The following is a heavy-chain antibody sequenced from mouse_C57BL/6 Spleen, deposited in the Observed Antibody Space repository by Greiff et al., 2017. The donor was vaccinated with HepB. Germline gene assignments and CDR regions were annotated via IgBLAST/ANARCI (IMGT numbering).Heavy chain of an antibody. CDR1: GFTFSDYG. J-gene: IGHJ2*01. D-gene: IGHD2-2*01. CDR2: ISSGSSTI. CDR3: ARLGYGVYFDY. V-gene: IGHV5-17*01. Sequence: EVQRVESGGGLVKPGGSLKLSCAASGFTFSDYGMHWVRQAPEKGLEWVAYISSGSSTIYYADTVKGRFTISRDNAKNTLFLQMTSLRSEDTAMYYCARLGYGVYFDYWGQGTTLTVSS.